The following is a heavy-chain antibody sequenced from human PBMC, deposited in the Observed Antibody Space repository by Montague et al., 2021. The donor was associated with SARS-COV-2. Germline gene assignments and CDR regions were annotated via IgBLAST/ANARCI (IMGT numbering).Heavy chain of an antibody. CDR2: TNYRSKWTS. CDR1: GDSVWINTAA. D-gene: IGHD4-17*01. CDR3: VRDTGSAQAGFDA. V-gene: IGHV6-1*01. J-gene: IGHJ4*02. Sequence: CAISGDSVWINTAAWNSIRHSPSVDLEWLGSTNYRSKWTSDYATSVEGRISIDPDTSKNQFFLHLRSVTPEDTGVYYCVRDTGSAQAGFDAWGQGTLVTVSS.